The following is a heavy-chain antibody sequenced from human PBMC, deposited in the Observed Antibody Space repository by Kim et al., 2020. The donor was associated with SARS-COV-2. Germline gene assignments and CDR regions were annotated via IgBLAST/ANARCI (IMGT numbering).Heavy chain of an antibody. V-gene: IGHV3-30*18. CDR2: ISYDGSNK. Sequence: GGSLRLSCAASGFTFSSYGMHWVRQAPGKGLEWVAVISYDGSNKYYADSVKGRFTISRDNSKNTLYLQMNSLRAEDTAVYYCAKIGRGGHYYDSSGYYTAFDYWGQGTLVTVSS. CDR3: AKIGRGGHYYDSSGYYTAFDY. J-gene: IGHJ4*02. CDR1: GFTFSSYG. D-gene: IGHD3-22*01.